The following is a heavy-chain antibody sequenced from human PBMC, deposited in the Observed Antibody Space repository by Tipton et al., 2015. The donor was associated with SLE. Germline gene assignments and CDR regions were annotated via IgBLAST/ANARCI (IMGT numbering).Heavy chain of an antibody. D-gene: IGHD5-12*01. CDR2: FYYGKST. J-gene: IGHJ4*02. V-gene: IGHV4-39*01. CDR3: ARVVVECISHSCYNFDS. Sequence: TLSLTCTVSGGSISRSNFYWAWIRQPPGKGLEWIGSFYYGKSTFYNPSLRSRASISVDTSKNRFSLTLSSVTAADTAVYYCARVVVECISHSCYNFDSWGQGTLVTVSS. CDR1: GGSISRSNFY.